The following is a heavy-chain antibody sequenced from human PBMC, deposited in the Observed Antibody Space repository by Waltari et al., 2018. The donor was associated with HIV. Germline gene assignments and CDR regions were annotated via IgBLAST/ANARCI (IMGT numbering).Heavy chain of an antibody. CDR3: ARGPPSGWSWFDP. J-gene: IGHJ5*02. D-gene: IGHD6-19*01. CDR2: IGQLQNFI. V-gene: IGHV3-21*01. CDR1: GLRATAYN. Sequence: EVILVVSGGGLVRPGGCLRLSCAAHGLRATAYNKNWVRQGPGKGLEWVASIGQLQNFIQYAYSVKCRFTVSRDNARNSLYLQMNSLTAEDTAVYYCARGPPSGWSWFDPWGQGTLVTVSS.